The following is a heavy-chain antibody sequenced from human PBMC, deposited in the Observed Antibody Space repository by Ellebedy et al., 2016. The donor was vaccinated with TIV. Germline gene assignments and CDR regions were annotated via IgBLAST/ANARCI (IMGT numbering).Heavy chain of an antibody. CDR2: ISGSGDST. J-gene: IGHJ3*02. Sequence: GESLKISCAASGFTFSIYAMSWVRQAPGKGLEWVSLISGSGDSTYYADSVKGRFTISRDNSKNTLYVQMNSLRAEDTAVYYCGKGYSFGSKSAFDIWGQGTMVTVSS. CDR1: GFTFSIYA. CDR3: GKGYSFGSKSAFDI. D-gene: IGHD5-18*01. V-gene: IGHV3-23*01.